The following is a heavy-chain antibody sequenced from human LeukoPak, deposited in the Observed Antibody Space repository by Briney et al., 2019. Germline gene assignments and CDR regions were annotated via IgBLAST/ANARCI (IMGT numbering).Heavy chain of an antibody. D-gene: IGHD1-1*01. J-gene: IGHJ5*02. Sequence: GASVKVSCKTSGYPFTTYEINWVRQAAGQGLEWMGWVHPDTGYADYAQKFQGRVTMTSDTSISTAYMELSSLRSDDTAVYFCARDGELEGPWFDPWGQGTLVTVSS. CDR1: GYPFTTYE. V-gene: IGHV1-8*01. CDR2: VHPDTGYA. CDR3: ARDGELEGPWFDP.